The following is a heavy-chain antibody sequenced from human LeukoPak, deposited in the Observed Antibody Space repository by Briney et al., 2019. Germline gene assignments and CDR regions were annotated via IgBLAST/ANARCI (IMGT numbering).Heavy chain of an antibody. CDR1: GFVFSSYG. V-gene: IGHV3-30*02. D-gene: IGHD6-13*01. CDR3: ARRDGYSGSWYYDY. Sequence: GGSLRLSCAASGFVFSSYGMHWVRQAPGKGLEWVAFIRYDGSKKYYADSVKGRFTISRDNSKNTLYLQMNSLRAEDTAVYYCARRDGYSGSWYYDYWGQGTLVTVSS. CDR2: IRYDGSKK. J-gene: IGHJ4*02.